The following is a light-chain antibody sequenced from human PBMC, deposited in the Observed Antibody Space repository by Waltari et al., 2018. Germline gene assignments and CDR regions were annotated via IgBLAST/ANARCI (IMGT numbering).Light chain of an antibody. J-gene: IGLJ2*01. CDR1: NSNIGRHY. CDR3: AAWDDSPSGHVV. Sequence: SVLTQPPSASGAPGQRVTLSCSRRNSNIGRHYLYWFQQLPGTAPKLLIYTDDQRAAGVPDRVSASKSGTSASLAIRGLRSEDEADYYCAAWDDSPSGHVVFGGGTRLTVL. CDR2: TDD. V-gene: IGLV1-47*02.